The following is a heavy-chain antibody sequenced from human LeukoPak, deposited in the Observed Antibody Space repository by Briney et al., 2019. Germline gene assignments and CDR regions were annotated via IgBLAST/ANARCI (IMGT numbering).Heavy chain of an antibody. Sequence: PGGSLRLSCAASGFTFSNNWMHWVRQAPGKGLVWVSRINSDGSTTNYADSVKGRFTVSRDSAKNTLYLQMNSLRAEDTAVYYCAGPWGSSVWGLDYWGQGTLVTVSS. CDR3: AGPWGSSVWGLDY. D-gene: IGHD6-19*01. J-gene: IGHJ4*02. V-gene: IGHV3-74*01. CDR1: GFTFSNNW. CDR2: INSDGSTT.